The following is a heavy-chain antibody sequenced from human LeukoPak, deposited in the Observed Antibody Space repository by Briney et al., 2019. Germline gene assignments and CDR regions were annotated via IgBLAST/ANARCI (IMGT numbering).Heavy chain of an antibody. CDR1: GFTFSSYG. CDR2: ISYDGGNK. CDR3: AKDRSKALYYYGMDV. J-gene: IGHJ6*02. V-gene: IGHV3-30*18. Sequence: GGSLRLSCAASGFTFSSYGMHWVRQAPGKGLEWVAVISYDGGNKYYADSVKGRFTISRDNSKNTLYLQMNSLRAEDTAVYYCAKDRSKALYYYGMDVWGQGTTVTVSS.